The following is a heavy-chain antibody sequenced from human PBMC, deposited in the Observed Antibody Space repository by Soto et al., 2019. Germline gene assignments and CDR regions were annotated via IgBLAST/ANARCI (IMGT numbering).Heavy chain of an antibody. CDR1: GGSFKNNA. J-gene: IGHJ3*01. CDR2: ILPVYDTT. V-gene: IGHV1-69*06. CDR3: ARMRGMLLGSFDV. Sequence: QEKLVQTGAEVKTPGSSVKVSCKISGGSFKNNAFSWVRQAPGQGLEWMGQILPVYDTTKYARKFEGRVTITAEKSTTTIHMQLETVRSDATAVYYCARMRGMLLGSFDVWGQGTTVSVSS. D-gene: IGHD3-16*01.